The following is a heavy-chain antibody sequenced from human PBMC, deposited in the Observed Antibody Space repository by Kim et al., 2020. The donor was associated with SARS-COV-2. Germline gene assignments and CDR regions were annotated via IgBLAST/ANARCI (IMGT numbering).Heavy chain of an antibody. CDR1: GGSISSSSYY. D-gene: IGHD1-26*01. CDR3: ARASRGRSRVGAIQSFDY. J-gene: IGHJ4*02. V-gene: IGHV4-39*07. CDR2: IYYSGST. Sequence: SETLSLTCTVSGGSISSSSYYWGWIRQPPGKGLEWIGSIYYSGSTYYNPSLKSRVTISVDTSKNQFSLKLSSVTAADTAVYYCARASRGRSRVGAIQSFDYWGQGTLVTVSS.